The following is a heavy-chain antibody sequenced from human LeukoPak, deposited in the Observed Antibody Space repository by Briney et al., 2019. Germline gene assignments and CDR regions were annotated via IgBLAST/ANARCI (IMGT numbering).Heavy chain of an antibody. D-gene: IGHD3-3*02. J-gene: IGHJ5*02. CDR3: ARGFGSDIFGVVTTLEP. CDR1: VGSISSYY. V-gene: IGHV4-59*01. Sequence: SETLSLTCTVSVGSISSYYWSWIRQPPGKGLEWIGYIYYSGSTNYNPSLKSRVTISVDTSKNQFSLKLSSVTAADTAVYYCARGFGSDIFGVVTTLEPWGQGPLVPVSS. CDR2: IYYSGST.